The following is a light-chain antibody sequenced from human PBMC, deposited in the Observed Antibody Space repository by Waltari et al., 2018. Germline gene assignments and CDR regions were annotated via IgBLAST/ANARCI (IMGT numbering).Light chain of an antibody. V-gene: IGKV3-15*01. Sequence: EKVMTQSPATLSVSPGERAPLPCRASQNVNNNLAWYQRKPGQAPRLLIYDASTRATGIPARFSGGGSGTEFTLSISSLQSEDFAVYYCQQYDNWPLTFGLGTKLEIK. CDR1: QNVNNN. CDR2: DAS. J-gene: IGKJ2*01. CDR3: QQYDNWPLT.